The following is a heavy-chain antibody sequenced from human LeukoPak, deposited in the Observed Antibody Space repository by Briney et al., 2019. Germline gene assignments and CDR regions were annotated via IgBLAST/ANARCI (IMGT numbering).Heavy chain of an antibody. CDR1: GLTFSNAW. CDR3: AKDLKTYYYDSSGFD. Sequence: GGSLRLSCAASGLTFSNAWMSWVRQAPGKGLEWVSAISGSGGSTYYADSVKGRFTISRDNSKNTLYLQMNSLRAEDTAVYYCAKDLKTYYYDSSGFDWGQGTLVTVSS. V-gene: IGHV3-23*01. D-gene: IGHD3-22*01. J-gene: IGHJ4*02. CDR2: ISGSGGST.